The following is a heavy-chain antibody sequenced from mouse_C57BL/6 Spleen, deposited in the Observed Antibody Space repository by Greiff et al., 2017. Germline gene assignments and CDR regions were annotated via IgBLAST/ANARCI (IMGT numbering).Heavy chain of an antibody. J-gene: IGHJ3*01. CDR2: IDPSDSYP. CDR3: ARGYYSNYEGFAY. D-gene: IGHD2-5*01. V-gene: IGHV1-50*01. CDR1: GYTFTSSW. Sequence: QVQLQQPGAELVKPGASVKLSCKASGYTFTSSWMQWVKQRPGQGLEWLGEIDPSDSYPNYNQKFKGKATLTVDTSSSTAYMQLSSLTSEDSAVYYWARGYYSNYEGFAYWGQGTLVTVSA.